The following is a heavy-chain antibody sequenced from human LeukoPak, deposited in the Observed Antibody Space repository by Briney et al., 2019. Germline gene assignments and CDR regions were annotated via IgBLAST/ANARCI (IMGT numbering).Heavy chain of an antibody. Sequence: GGSLRLSCAASVFTFTNHWMSWVRQAPGKGLECGANMKEDGSEKYYVDSVKGRFTVSRDNVKNSLFLQMNSLRVDATAVYYCAKSGSSVFWSWGQGTLVTVSS. J-gene: IGHJ5*02. CDR2: MKEDGSEK. CDR3: AKSGSSVFWS. D-gene: IGHD3-3*02. V-gene: IGHV3-7*03. CDR1: VFTFTNHW.